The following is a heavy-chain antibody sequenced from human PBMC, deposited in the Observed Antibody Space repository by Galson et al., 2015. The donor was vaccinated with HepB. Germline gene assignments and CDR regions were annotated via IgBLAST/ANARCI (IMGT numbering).Heavy chain of an antibody. CDR2: IYPGDSDT. D-gene: IGHD1-26*01. J-gene: IGHJ3*02. CDR1: GYSFTSYW. CDR3: AREASGCYYERPDDAFDI. Sequence: QSGAEVKKPGESLKISCKGSGYSFTSYWIGWVRQMPGKGLEWMGIIYPGDSDTRYSPSFQGQVTISADKSISAAYLQWSSLKASDTAMYYCAREASGCYYERPDDAFDIWGQGTMVTVSS. V-gene: IGHV5-51*03.